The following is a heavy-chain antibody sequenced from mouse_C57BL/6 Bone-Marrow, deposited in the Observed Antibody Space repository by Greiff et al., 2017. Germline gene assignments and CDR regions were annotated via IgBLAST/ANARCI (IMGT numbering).Heavy chain of an antibody. CDR3: ARQSGIYYYGSSPFAY. Sequence: DVMLVESGGDLVKPGGSLKLSCAASGFTFSSYGMSWVRQTPDTRLEWVATIRSGGSYTYYPDSVKGRFTISRDNAKNTLYLQMSSLKSEDKAMYYCARQSGIYYYGSSPFAYWGQGTLVTVSA. CDR1: GFTFSSYG. V-gene: IGHV5-6*02. D-gene: IGHD1-1*01. CDR2: IRSGGSYT. J-gene: IGHJ3*01.